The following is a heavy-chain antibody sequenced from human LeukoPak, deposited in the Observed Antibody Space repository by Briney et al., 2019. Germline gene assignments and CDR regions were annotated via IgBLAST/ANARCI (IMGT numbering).Heavy chain of an antibody. D-gene: IGHD3-10*01. CDR1: GFSFSSYA. CDR2: FSGGGGDT. Sequence: PGGSLRLSCAASGFSFSSYAMSWVRQPPGKGLEWVSSFSGGGGDTYYADSVKGRFTISRDNSKNTLCLQMNSLRVEDTAVYYCAKSYYGSGSYRADGAFDIWGQGTMVTVSS. J-gene: IGHJ3*02. V-gene: IGHV3-23*01. CDR3: AKSYYGSGSYRADGAFDI.